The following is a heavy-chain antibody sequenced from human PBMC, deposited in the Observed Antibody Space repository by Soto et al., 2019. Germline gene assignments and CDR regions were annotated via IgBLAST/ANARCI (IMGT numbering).Heavy chain of an antibody. Sequence: PSETLSLTCAVSGGSISSGGYSWSWIRQPPGKGLEWIGYIYHSGSTYYNPSLKSRVTISVDRSKNQFSLKLSSVTAADTAVYYCAREYSSSHYFDYWGQGTLVTVSS. CDR2: IYHSGST. V-gene: IGHV4-30-2*01. CDR3: AREYSSSHYFDY. D-gene: IGHD6-6*01. CDR1: GGSISSGGYS. J-gene: IGHJ4*02.